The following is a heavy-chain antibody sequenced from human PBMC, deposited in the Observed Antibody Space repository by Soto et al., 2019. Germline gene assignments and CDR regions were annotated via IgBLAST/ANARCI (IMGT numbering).Heavy chain of an antibody. CDR1: GGSISSGCYY. D-gene: IGHD3-10*01. CDR2: IYYSGST. CDR3: AREEFTMVRAHSYYYYMDV. V-gene: IGHV4-31*03. J-gene: IGHJ6*03. Sequence: SETLSLTCTVSGGSISSGCYYWSWIRQHPGKGLEWIGYIYYSGSTYYNPSLKSRVTISVDTSKNQFSLKLSSVTAADTAVYYCAREEFTMVRAHSYYYYMDVWGKGTTVPVSS.